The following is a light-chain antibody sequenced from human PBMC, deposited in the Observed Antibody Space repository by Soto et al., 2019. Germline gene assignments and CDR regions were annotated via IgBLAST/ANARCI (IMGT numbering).Light chain of an antibody. J-gene: IGLJ1*01. CDR3: CSHAGSYTYV. Sequence: QSVLTQPRSVSGSPGQSLTISCTGTSSDVGGYNYVSWYQQHPGKVPKLMIYDVTKRPSGVPDHFSGSKSGNTASLTISGLQSEDEADYYCCSHAGSYTYVFCTGTKVTVL. V-gene: IGLV2-11*01. CDR1: SSDVGGYNY. CDR2: DVT.